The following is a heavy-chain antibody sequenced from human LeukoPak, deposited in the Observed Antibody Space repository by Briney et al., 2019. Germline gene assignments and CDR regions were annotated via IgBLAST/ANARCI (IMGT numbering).Heavy chain of an antibody. CDR1: GYTFTGYY. J-gene: IGHJ6*03. V-gene: IGHV1-2*02. Sequence: ASAKVSCKASGYTFTGYYMHWVRQAPGQGLEWMGWINPNSGGTNYAQKFQGRVTMTRDTSISTAYMELSRLRSDDTAVYYCARGTYYYYYYYMDVWGKGTTVTVSS. CDR3: ARGTYYYYYYYMDV. CDR2: INPNSGGT.